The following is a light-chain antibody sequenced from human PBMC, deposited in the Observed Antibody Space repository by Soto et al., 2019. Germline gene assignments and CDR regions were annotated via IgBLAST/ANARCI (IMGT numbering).Light chain of an antibody. Sequence: DIEVTQTQSSLSSSVVERFTITCRASQSISSYLNWYQQKPGKAPKALIYRASTLESGVPSRFSGSGSGTDFTLTISSLQPDDFATYYCQLYNSYSRTFGQVTKV. CDR1: QSISSY. CDR2: RAS. V-gene: IGKV1-5*03. CDR3: QLYNSYSRT. J-gene: IGKJ1*01.